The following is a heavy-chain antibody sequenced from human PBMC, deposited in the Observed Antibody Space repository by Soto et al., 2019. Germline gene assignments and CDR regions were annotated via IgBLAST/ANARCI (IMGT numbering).Heavy chain of an antibody. Sequence: QVQLVQSGAEVKKPGSSLKVSCKTSGVTFSTSGISWVRQGPGQGLEWMGGIIPLFGTPKYARKFQGRVSITADVCATTTYLELGGVSSDDTAIYYCARGSPSICGGSNCYRLDSYFDSWGQGSQGVVSS. V-gene: IGHV1-69*01. D-gene: IGHD2-15*01. J-gene: IGHJ4*03. CDR1: GVTFSTSG. CDR3: ARGSPSICGGSNCYRLDSYFDS. CDR2: IIPLFGTP.